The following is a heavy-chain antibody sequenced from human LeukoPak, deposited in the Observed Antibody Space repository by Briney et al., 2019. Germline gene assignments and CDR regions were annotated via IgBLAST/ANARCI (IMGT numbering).Heavy chain of an antibody. Sequence: SETLSLTCTVSGGSISSYYWSWIRQPAGKGLEWIGRISASGNTNYNPSLKSRVTMSVDTSKNLFALKLSSVTAADTAVYYCARQGVAAAIDYWGQGTLVTVSS. CDR2: ISASGNT. CDR3: ARQGVAAAIDY. J-gene: IGHJ4*02. V-gene: IGHV4-4*07. D-gene: IGHD6-25*01. CDR1: GGSISSYY.